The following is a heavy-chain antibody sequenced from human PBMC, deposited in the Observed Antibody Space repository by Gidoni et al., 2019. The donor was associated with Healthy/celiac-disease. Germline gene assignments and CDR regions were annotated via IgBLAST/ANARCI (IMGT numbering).Heavy chain of an antibody. CDR3: ARGAYYYDSSGYYNWFDP. V-gene: IGHV3-48*01. CDR2: SSSSSSTI. D-gene: IGHD3-22*01. Sequence: EVQLVESGGGLVQPGGSLRLSCAAPGFPFSSFTMNWVRQAPGKGLEWVSYSSSSSSTIYYADSVKGRFTIARDNAKNSLYLQMNSLRAEDTAVYYCARGAYYYDSSGYYNWFDPWGQGTLVTVSS. CDR1: GFPFSSFT. J-gene: IGHJ5*02.